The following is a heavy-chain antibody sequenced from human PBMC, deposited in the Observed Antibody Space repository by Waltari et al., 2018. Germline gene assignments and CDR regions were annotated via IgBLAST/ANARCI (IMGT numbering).Heavy chain of an antibody. Sequence: EVQLVESGGGLVQPGGSLRLSCAASGFTFSSYEMNWVRQAPGKGLELVSYISSSGSTIYYADSVKGRFTISRDNAKNSLYLQMNSLRAEDTAVYYCARCPSSDAFDIWGQGTMVTVSS. J-gene: IGHJ3*02. CDR2: ISSSGSTI. D-gene: IGHD2-2*01. V-gene: IGHV3-48*03. CDR3: ARCPSSDAFDI. CDR1: GFTFSSYE.